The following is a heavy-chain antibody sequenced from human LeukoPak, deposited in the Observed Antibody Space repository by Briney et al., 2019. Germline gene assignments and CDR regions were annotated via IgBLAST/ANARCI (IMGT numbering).Heavy chain of an antibody. CDR1: GFTFSSYA. V-gene: IGHV3-30-3*01. J-gene: IGHJ4*02. CDR2: ISYDGSNK. D-gene: IGHD3-22*01. CDR3: ARAKTYYYDSSGYSMGY. Sequence: PGGSLRLSCAASGFTFSSYAMHWVRQAPGKGLEWVAVISYDGSNKYYADSVKGRFTISRDNSKNTLYLQMNSLRAEDTAVYYCARAKTYYYDSSGYSMGYWGQGTLVTVSS.